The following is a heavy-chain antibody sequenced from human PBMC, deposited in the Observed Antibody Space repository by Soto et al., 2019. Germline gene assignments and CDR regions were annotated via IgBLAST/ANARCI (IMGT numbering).Heavy chain of an antibody. Sequence: GGSLRLSCAASGFTLRTYTMNWVRQAPGKGLEWVSSISISSSDRYYADSVRGRFTTSRDNAKNALYLQMNSLRADDTAVYFCVRGMNPLFGGQGTLVTVSS. J-gene: IGHJ4*01. V-gene: IGHV3-21*06. CDR2: ISISSSDR. CDR1: GFTLRTYT. CDR3: VRGMNPLF.